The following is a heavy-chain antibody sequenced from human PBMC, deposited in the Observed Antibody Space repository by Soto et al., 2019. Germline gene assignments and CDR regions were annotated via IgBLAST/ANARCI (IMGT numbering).Heavy chain of an antibody. CDR2: IIPIFGTA. CDR1: GGTFSSYA. J-gene: IGHJ3*02. CDR3: ARHLRITMIVVVIPYLDDAFDI. Sequence: ASVKVSCKASGGTFSSYAISWVRQAPGQGLEWMGGIIPIFGTANYAQKFQGRVTITADESTSTAYMELSSLRSEDTAVYYCARHLRITMIVVVIPYLDDAFDIWGQGTMVTVSS. V-gene: IGHV1-69*13. D-gene: IGHD3-22*01.